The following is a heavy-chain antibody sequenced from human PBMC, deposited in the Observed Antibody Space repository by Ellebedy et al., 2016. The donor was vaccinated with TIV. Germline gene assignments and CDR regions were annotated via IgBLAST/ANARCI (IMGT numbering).Heavy chain of an antibody. D-gene: IGHD6-19*01. J-gene: IGHJ4*02. CDR3: AKGGIGEAGLGD. V-gene: IGHV3-23*01. CDR1: GFTFSSYA. CDR2: IGTTSLT. Sequence: GGSLRLSCAASGFTFSSYAMTWVRQASGKGLEWASSIGTTSLTFYADSVKGRFTISRDNSKNTLNLQMDSLRAEDTAVYHCAKGGIGEAGLGDWGQGTLVTVSS.